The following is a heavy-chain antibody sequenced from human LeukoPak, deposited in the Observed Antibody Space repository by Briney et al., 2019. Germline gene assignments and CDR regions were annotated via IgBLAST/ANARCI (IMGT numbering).Heavy chain of an antibody. CDR2: ISAVNGGT. Sequence: PGGSLRLSCAASGFTFSTFGMSWVRQAPGKGLGWVSLISAVNGGTYYADSVKGRFTISRDNSKNTLYLQMNSLRAEDTAVYYCAKVGATGTRVFDYWGQGALITVSS. D-gene: IGHD1-26*01. CDR1: GFTFSTFG. V-gene: IGHV3-23*01. CDR3: AKVGATGTRVFDY. J-gene: IGHJ4*02.